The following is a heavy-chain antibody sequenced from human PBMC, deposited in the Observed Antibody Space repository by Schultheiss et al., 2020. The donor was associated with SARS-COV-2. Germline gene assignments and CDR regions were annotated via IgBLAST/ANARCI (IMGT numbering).Heavy chain of an antibody. V-gene: IGHV3-23*01. CDR3: AKKVVVEGDTDWFDP. Sequence: GESLKISCAASGFTFSSYSMSWVRQAPGMGLEWVSSMSASGDSITDADSVKGRFTISRDNSKNTLYLQMNNLRDEDTAVYYYAKKVVVEGDTDWFDPWGQGALVKVSS. D-gene: IGHD2-15*01. CDR1: GFTFSSYS. J-gene: IGHJ5*02. CDR2: MSASGDSI.